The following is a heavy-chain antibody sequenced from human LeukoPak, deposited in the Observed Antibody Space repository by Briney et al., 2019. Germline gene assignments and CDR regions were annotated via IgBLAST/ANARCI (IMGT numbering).Heavy chain of an antibody. CDR1: GYTFTSYY. D-gene: IGHD5-18*01. CDR2: INPSGGST. J-gene: IGHJ3*02. Sequence: ASVKVSCKASGYTFTSYYMHWVRQAPGQGLEWMGIINPSGGSTSYAQKFQGRVTMTRDTSTSTVYMELSSLRSEDTAVYYCARGLGPIQLWLQAFDIWGQGTMVTVSS. V-gene: IGHV1-46*01. CDR3: ARGLGPIQLWLQAFDI.